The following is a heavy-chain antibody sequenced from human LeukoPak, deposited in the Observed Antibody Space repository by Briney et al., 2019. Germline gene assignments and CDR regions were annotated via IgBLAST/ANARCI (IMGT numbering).Heavy chain of an antibody. CDR3: ARVVRGVILTYYFDY. Sequence: PGGSLRLSCAASGFTFSSYWMSWVRQAPGKGLEWVANIKQDGSEKYYVDSVKGRFTISRDNAKNSLYLQMNSLRAEDTAVYYCARVVRGVILTYYFDYWGQGTLVTVSS. J-gene: IGHJ4*02. D-gene: IGHD3-10*01. CDR1: GFTFSSYW. V-gene: IGHV3-7*01. CDR2: IKQDGSEK.